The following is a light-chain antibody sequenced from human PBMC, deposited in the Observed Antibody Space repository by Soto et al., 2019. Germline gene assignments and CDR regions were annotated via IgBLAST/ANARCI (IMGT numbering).Light chain of an antibody. Sequence: DIQMTQSPSSLSASVGDRVTITCRASQGIRNDLAWYQQKPGKAPERLIYAASTLQSGVPSRFSGSGSGTEFTLTISSLQPEDVGSYYCLQHNNYPPLTFGQGTRLEMK. CDR1: QGIRND. CDR2: AAS. V-gene: IGKV1-17*01. J-gene: IGKJ5*01. CDR3: LQHNNYPPLT.